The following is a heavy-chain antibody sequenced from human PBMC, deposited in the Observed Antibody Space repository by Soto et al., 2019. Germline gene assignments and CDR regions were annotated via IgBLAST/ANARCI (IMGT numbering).Heavy chain of an antibody. V-gene: IGHV4-34*01. CDR2: INHSGST. CDR1: GGSFSGYY. Sequence: SETLSLTCAVYGGSFSGYYWSWIRQPPGKGLEWIGEINHSGSTNYNPSLKSRVTISVDTSKNQFSLKLSSVTAADTAVYYCARGRGAAAETRWFDPWGQGTLVTVSS. CDR3: ARGRGAAAETRWFDP. J-gene: IGHJ5*02. D-gene: IGHD6-13*01.